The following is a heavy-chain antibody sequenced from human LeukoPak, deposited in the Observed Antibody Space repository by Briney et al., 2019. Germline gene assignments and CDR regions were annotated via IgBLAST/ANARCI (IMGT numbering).Heavy chain of an antibody. V-gene: IGHV4-61*02. D-gene: IGHD6-19*01. CDR2: IYTSGST. J-gene: IGHJ4*02. Sequence: PSETLSLTRTVSGGSISSGSYYWSWIRQPAGKGLEWIGRIYTSGSTNYNPSLKSRVTISVDTSKNQFSLKLSSVTAADTAVYYCARDHEQWLVRGYFDYWGQGTLVTVSS. CDR1: GGSISSGSYY. CDR3: ARDHEQWLVRGYFDY.